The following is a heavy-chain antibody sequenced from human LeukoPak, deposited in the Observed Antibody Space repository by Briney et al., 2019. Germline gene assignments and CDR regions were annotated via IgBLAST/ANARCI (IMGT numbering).Heavy chain of an antibody. J-gene: IGHJ4*02. CDR1: GGSISDCY. V-gene: IGHV4-59*01. CDR3: ARVYYYYDSGGYHFDY. D-gene: IGHD3-22*01. Sequence: SETLSLTCTVSGGSISDCYWSWIRQPPGKGLEWIGYIYYSGSTNYNPSLKSRVTISVDTSKNQFSLKLSSVTAADTAVYYCARVYYYYDSGGYHFDYWGQGTLVTVSS. CDR2: IYYSGST.